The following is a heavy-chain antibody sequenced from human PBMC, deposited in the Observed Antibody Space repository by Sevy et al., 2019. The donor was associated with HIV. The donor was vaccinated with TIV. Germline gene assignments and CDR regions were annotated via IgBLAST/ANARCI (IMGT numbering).Heavy chain of an antibody. Sequence: ASVKVSCKASGYTFTGYYMHWVRQAPGQGLEWMGWINPNSGGTNYAQKFQGRVTMTRDTSISTAYMELGRLRSDDTAVYYCARAPHYYDSSGYYGWVDAFDIWGQGTMVTVSS. J-gene: IGHJ3*02. D-gene: IGHD3-22*01. CDR2: INPNSGGT. V-gene: IGHV1-2*02. CDR1: GYTFTGYY. CDR3: ARAPHYYDSSGYYGWVDAFDI.